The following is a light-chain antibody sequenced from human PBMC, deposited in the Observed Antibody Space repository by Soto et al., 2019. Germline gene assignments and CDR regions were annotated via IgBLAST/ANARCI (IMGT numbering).Light chain of an antibody. CDR2: EVT. CDR3: FSYAGDNTWV. CDR1: SSDVGNYNL. Sequence: QSALTQPASVSGSPGQSITISCTGTSSDVGNYNLVSWYLQHPGKAPKLVVYEVTKRPSGVSDRFFGSKSANTASLTISGLQAEDEADYYCFSYAGDNTWVFGGGTKLTVL. J-gene: IGLJ3*02. V-gene: IGLV2-23*02.